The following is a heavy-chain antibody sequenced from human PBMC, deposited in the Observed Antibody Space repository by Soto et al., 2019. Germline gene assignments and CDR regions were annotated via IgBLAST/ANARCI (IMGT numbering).Heavy chain of an antibody. D-gene: IGHD3-10*01. Sequence: SVKLSCKASGGTFSSYAISCVRQAPGQGLEWMGGIIPIFGTANYAQKFQGRVTITADESTSTAYMELSSLRSEDTAVYYCAREVVRGEIDYWGQGTLVTVSS. CDR1: GGTFSSYA. CDR2: IIPIFGTA. CDR3: AREVVRGEIDY. V-gene: IGHV1-69*13. J-gene: IGHJ4*02.